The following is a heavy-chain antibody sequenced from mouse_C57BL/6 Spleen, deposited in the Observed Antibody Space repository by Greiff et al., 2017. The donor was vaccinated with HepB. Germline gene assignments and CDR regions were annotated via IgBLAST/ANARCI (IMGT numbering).Heavy chain of an antibody. D-gene: IGHD2-14*01. J-gene: IGHJ1*03. V-gene: IGHV1-74*01. CDR3: AILEESYDWYFDV. CDR2: IHPSDSDT. Sequence: VQLQQSGAELVKPGASVKVSCKASGYTFTSYWMHWVKQRPGQGLEWIGRIHPSDSDTNYNQKFKGKATLTVDKSSSNAYMQISSLTSEDSAVYYWAILEESYDWYFDVWGTGTTVTVSS. CDR1: GYTFTSYW.